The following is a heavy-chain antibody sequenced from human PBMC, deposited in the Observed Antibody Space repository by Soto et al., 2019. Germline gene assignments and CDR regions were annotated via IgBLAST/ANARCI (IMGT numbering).Heavy chain of an antibody. V-gene: IGHV1-69*02. CDR1: GGTFSSYT. D-gene: IGHD3-10*01. Sequence: QVQLVQSGAEVKKPGSSVKVSCKASGGTFSSYTISWVRQAPGQGLEWMGRIIPILGIANYAQKFQGRVTIPADKSTSTAYMELSSLRSEDTAVYYCATGTYYYGSGSNWGQGTLVTVSS. J-gene: IGHJ4*02. CDR2: IIPILGIA. CDR3: ATGTYYYGSGSN.